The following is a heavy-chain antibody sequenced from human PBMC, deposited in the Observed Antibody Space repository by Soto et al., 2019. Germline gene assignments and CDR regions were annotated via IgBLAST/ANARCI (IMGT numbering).Heavy chain of an antibody. Sequence: PGGSLRLSCAASGFSFSSYAMNWVRQAPGKGLEWVSAISGGGGSTYYPDSVKGRFTISRDNSKNTLSLQMNGLRAEDTAVYYCARVKLVAVASLFSYYFDSWGQGTLVTVSS. D-gene: IGHD2-8*02. CDR3: ARVKLVAVASLFSYYFDS. J-gene: IGHJ4*01. CDR2: ISGGGGST. V-gene: IGHV3-23*01. CDR1: GFSFSSYA.